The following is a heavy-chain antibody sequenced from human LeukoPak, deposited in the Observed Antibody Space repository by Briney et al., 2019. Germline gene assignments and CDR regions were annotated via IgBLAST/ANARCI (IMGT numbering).Heavy chain of an antibody. J-gene: IGHJ4*02. Sequence: SETLSLTCTVSGGSISSYYWSWIRQPPGKGLEWIRYIYTSGSTNYNPSLKSRVTISVDTSKNQFSLTLNTVTAADTAAYYCARGVSGLWIAFDYWGQGTLVTVSS. CDR3: ARGVSGLWIAFDY. V-gene: IGHV4-4*09. D-gene: IGHD1-1*01. CDR1: GGSISSYY. CDR2: IYTSGST.